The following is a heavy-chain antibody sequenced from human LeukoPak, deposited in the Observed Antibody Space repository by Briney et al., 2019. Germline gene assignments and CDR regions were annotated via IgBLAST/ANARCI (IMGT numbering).Heavy chain of an antibody. Sequence: PGGSLRLSCAASGFTFSSYGMHWVRQAPGKGLEWVAVISYDGSNKYYADSVKGRFTISRDNSKNTLYLQMNSLRAEDTAVYYCAKELAVADGGDYWGQGTLVTVSS. V-gene: IGHV3-30*18. CDR3: AKELAVADGGDY. CDR2: ISYDGSNK. J-gene: IGHJ4*02. D-gene: IGHD6-19*01. CDR1: GFTFSSYG.